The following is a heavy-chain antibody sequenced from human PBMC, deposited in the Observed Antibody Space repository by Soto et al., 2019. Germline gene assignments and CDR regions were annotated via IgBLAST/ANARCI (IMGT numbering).Heavy chain of an antibody. CDR3: ARTTAVTGTPEFDY. CDR2: ISYEVNKT. D-gene: IGHD6-19*01. J-gene: IGHJ4*02. CDR1: GFTFSGFN. Sequence: QVQLVESGGGVVQPGGSLRLSCEVSGFTFSGFNMHWVRQAPGKGLEWVAVISYEVNKTHFADSVKGRFTISRDNSKSTLFLHMTSLRGEDTAVYYCARTTAVTGTPEFDYWGQGTLVTVSS. V-gene: IGHV3-30-3*01.